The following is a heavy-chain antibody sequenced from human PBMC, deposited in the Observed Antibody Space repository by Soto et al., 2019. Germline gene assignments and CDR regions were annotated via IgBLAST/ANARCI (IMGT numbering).Heavy chain of an antibody. CDR3: AKNTSSWFDS. D-gene: IGHD2-2*01. J-gene: IGHJ5*01. CDR2: ISISTDYS. CDR1: GYAFTNYG. V-gene: IGHV1-18*01. Sequence: QVQLVQSGAELKKPGASVKVSCKTSGYAFTNYGISWVRQAPGQGLEWMGWISISTDYSHSAQNLQGRVFMTTDTSTRTAFMELRNLRSEDTSVYYCAKNTSSWFDSWGQGTLVTVSS.